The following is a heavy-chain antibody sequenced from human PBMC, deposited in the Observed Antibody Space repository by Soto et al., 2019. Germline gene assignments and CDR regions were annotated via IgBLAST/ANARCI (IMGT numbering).Heavy chain of an antibody. Sequence: SETLSLTCTVSGGSISSGGYYWSWIRQHPGRGLEWIGYMYNTGSTVYNPSFKSRVTISVDRSKNQFSLKLSSVTAADTAVYYCARVPDRWGQGTLVTVSS. CDR3: ARVPDR. CDR1: GGSISSGGYY. CDR2: MYNTGST. J-gene: IGHJ5*02. V-gene: IGHV4-61*08. D-gene: IGHD2-2*01.